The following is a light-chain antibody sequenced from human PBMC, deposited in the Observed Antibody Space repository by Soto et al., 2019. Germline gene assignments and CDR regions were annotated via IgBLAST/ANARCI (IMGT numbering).Light chain of an antibody. V-gene: IGKV4-1*01. J-gene: IGKJ5*01. CDR3: QQYRDTIT. CDR1: QSVIDTSNNRNS. CDR2: GAS. Sequence: DIVMTQSPDSLAVSLGERATINCKSSQSVIDTSNNRNSLAWYQQKPGQPPKLLFYGASTRGSGVPGRFSGSGSGTDFSLTISSLRAEDVAVYYCQQYRDTITFGQGTRLELK.